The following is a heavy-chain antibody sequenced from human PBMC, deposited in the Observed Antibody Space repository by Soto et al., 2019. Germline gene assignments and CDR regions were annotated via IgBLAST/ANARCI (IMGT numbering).Heavy chain of an antibody. CDR2: IKSKTDGGTA. Sequence: XGSLRLSYIAAGFNCSHPWMTWVRQAAGKGLDWVGRIKSKTDGGTADYAAPVKGRATISRDDSKNTVYLQMNSLKTEDTAVYYRTTGIYYDILTGYHNVAYWGQGALVTVSS. D-gene: IGHD3-9*01. J-gene: IGHJ4*02. V-gene: IGHV3-15*01. CDR1: GFNCSHPW. CDR3: TTGIYYDILTGYHNVAY.